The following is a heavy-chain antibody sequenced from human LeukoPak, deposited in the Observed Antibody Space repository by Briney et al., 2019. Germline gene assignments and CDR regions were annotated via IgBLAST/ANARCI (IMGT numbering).Heavy chain of an antibody. Sequence: SETLSLTCTVFGYPISSGYYWGWIRQPPGKGLEWIGCVYHSGSTNYNPSLKSRVTISVDTSKNQFSLRLSSVTAADTAVYYCARGVVGGTTGNWFDPWGQGTLVTVSS. CDR1: GYPISSGYY. CDR2: VYHSGST. V-gene: IGHV4-38-2*02. J-gene: IGHJ5*02. CDR3: ARGVVGGTTGNWFDP. D-gene: IGHD1-26*01.